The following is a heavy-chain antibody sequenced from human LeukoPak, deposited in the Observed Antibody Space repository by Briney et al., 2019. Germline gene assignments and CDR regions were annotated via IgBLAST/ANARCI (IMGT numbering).Heavy chain of an antibody. V-gene: IGHV3-30*02. CDR1: GFTFSSYG. J-gene: IGHJ4*02. CDR2: IQYDGSNK. CDR3: AKDPDY. Sequence: PGGSLRLSCVASGFTFSSYGMHWVRQAPGKGLEWVAFIQYDGSNKYFADSVKGRFAISRDNSKKTLYLQMNSLRAEDTAVYYCAKDPDYWRQGTLVTVSS.